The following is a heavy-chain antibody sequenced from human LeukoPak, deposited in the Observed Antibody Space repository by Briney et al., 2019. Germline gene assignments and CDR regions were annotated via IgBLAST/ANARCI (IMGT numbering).Heavy chain of an antibody. J-gene: IGHJ3*02. CDR2: FDPEDGET. D-gene: IGHD3-10*01. Sequence: ASVKVSCKVSGYTLTELSMHWVRQAPGKGLGWMGGFDPEDGETIYAQKFQGRVTMTEDTSTDTAYMELSSLRSEDTAVYYCARIVLSRGAFDIWGQGTMVTVSS. CDR3: ARIVLSRGAFDI. V-gene: IGHV1-24*01. CDR1: GYTLTELS.